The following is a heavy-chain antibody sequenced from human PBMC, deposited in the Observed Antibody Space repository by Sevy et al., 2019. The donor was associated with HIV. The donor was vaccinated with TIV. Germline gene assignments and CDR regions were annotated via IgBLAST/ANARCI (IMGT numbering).Heavy chain of an antibody. CDR1: GFTFSSYA. D-gene: IGHD5-12*01. J-gene: IGHJ4*02. CDR2: ISYDGSNK. CDR3: ASRGPKNCGYSGYDSCPFDY. V-gene: IGHV3-30-3*01. Sequence: GGSLRLSCAASGFTFSSYAMHWVHQAPGKGLEWVAVISYDGSNKYYADSVKGRFTISRDNSKNTLYLQMNSLRAEDTAVYYCASRGPKNCGYSGYDSCPFDYWGQGTLVTVSS.